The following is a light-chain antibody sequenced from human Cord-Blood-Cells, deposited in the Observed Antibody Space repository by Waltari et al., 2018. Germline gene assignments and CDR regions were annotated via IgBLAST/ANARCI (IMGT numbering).Light chain of an antibody. CDR2: EVS. V-gene: IGLV2-14*01. CDR1: SSDVGGYNY. J-gene: IGLJ1*01. CDR3: SSYTSSSTLYV. Sequence: QSALTQPASVSGSPGQSITISCTGTSSDVGGYNYVSWYQPHPGKAPKLMIYEVSNRPSGGSNLFSGSKSGNTASPTISGLRAEDEADYYCSSYTSSSTLYVFGTETKVTVL.